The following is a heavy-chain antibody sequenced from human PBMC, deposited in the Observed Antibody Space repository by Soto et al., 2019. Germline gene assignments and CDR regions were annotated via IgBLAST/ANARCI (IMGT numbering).Heavy chain of an antibody. J-gene: IGHJ6*02. D-gene: IGHD2-15*01. CDR1: GGTFSSYA. Sequence: QVQLVQSGAEVKKPGSSVKVSCKASGGTFSSYAISWVRQAPGQGLEWMGGIIPIFGTANYAQKFQGRVTITADESTSTAYMELSSLRSEDTAVYYWARGYCSGGSCYSGRLDVWGQGTTVTVSS. V-gene: IGHV1-69*12. CDR2: IIPIFGTA. CDR3: ARGYCSGGSCYSGRLDV.